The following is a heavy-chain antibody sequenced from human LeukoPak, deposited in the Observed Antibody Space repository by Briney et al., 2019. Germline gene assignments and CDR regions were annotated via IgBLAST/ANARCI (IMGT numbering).Heavy chain of an antibody. D-gene: IGHD5-24*01. V-gene: IGHV3-23*01. Sequence: GGSLRLSCAASGFTFSSYAMSWARQALGKGLEWVSTISASGGSTYYAGSVKGRFTISRDNSKNTLSLQMNSLRAEDTAVYRCAKGQSRDGHSLWGQGTLVTVSS. CDR3: AKGQSRDGHSL. CDR2: ISASGGST. J-gene: IGHJ4*02. CDR1: GFTFSSYA.